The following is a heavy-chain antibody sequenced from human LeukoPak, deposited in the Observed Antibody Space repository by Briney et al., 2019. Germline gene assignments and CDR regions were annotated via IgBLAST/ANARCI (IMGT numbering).Heavy chain of an antibody. Sequence: GGSLRLSCAASGFTFSSYWMSWVRQAPGKGLEWVANIKQDGSEKYYVDSVKGRFTISRDNAKNSLYLRMNSLRAEDTAVYYCAREGLRWLRPGYYYYYYMDVWGKGTTVTVSS. J-gene: IGHJ6*03. D-gene: IGHD5-12*01. CDR3: AREGLRWLRPGYYYYYYMDV. CDR1: GFTFSSYW. CDR2: IKQDGSEK. V-gene: IGHV3-7*01.